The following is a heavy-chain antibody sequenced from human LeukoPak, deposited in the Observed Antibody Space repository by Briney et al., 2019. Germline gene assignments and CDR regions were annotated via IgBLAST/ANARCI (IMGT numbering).Heavy chain of an antibody. D-gene: IGHD4-11*01. CDR2: IKWDGGGT. J-gene: IGHJ6*03. CDR3: VRLTVYYYYHIDV. V-gene: IGHV3-20*04. Sequence: PGGSLSLSCAASGFNSDDYGMSWVRQAPGKGLEWVCDIKWDGGGTAYADSVKGRFFISRDNAKNSLYLEMNSLRAEDTALYYCVRLTVYYYYHIDVWGKGTWVTVSS. CDR1: GFNSDDYG.